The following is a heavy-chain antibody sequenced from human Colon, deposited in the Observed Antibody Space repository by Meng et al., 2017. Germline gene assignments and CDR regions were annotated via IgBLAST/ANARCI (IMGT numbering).Heavy chain of an antibody. CDR1: GDSISSSDSY. V-gene: IGHV4-39*01. Sequence: PQLQESGPGLGKPSETLSLTCSVPGDSISSSDSYWGWIRRSPGKGLEWIGSIGHSGFTYYTPSLESRVTVSVDTSRSQFSLELTSVTAADTAVYYCVRSRAWVRTGFDPWGQGTLVTVSS. J-gene: IGHJ5*02. CDR2: IGHSGFT. D-gene: IGHD1/OR15-1a*01. CDR3: VRSRAWVRTGFDP.